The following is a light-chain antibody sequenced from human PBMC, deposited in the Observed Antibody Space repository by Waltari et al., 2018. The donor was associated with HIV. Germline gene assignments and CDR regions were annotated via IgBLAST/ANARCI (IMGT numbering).Light chain of an antibody. V-gene: IGLV1-40*01. CDR3: QSYPASLTVSLI. CDR1: SSNIAAGYD. J-gene: IGLJ2*01. CDR2: ERA. Sequence: QSVLTQPPSVSGAPGQRVTISCTGNSSNIAAGYDVHCYQQLPEKAPQLLIYERANRPSGVPDRCSGSKAGPSASLSITGLRAEDEADYDCQSYPASLTVSLIFGGGTRLTV.